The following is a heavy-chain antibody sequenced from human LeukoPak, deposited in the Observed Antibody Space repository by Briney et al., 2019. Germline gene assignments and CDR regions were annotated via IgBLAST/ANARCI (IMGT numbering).Heavy chain of an antibody. D-gene: IGHD2-2*01. CDR3: AREEDCSSTSCYLY. Sequence: SETLSLTCTVSGYSISNGYYWVWIRQPPGKGLEWIGSIYHSGSTYYNPSLKSRVTISVDTSKNQFSLKLSSVTAADTAVYYCAREEDCSSTSCYLYWGQGTLVTVSS. CDR1: GYSISNGYY. CDR2: IYHSGST. V-gene: IGHV4-38-2*02. J-gene: IGHJ4*02.